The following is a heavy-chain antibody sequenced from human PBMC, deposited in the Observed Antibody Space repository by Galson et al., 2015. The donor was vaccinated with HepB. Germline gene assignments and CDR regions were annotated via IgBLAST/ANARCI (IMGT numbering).Heavy chain of an antibody. CDR2: IYYSGST. D-gene: IGHD3-3*01. V-gene: IGHV4-59*01. CDR1: GGSISSYY. Sequence: ETLSLTCTVSGGSISSYYWSWIRQPPGKGLEWIGYIYYSGSTNYNPSLKSRVTISVDTSKNQFSLKLSSVTAADTAVYYCARVDPEWPPGIFDYWGQGTLVTVSS. CDR3: ARVDPEWPPGIFDY. J-gene: IGHJ4*02.